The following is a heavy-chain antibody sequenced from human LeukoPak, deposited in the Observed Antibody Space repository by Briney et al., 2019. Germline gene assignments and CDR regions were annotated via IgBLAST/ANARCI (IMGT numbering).Heavy chain of an antibody. CDR1: GYSISSGYY. CDR2: INHSGST. J-gene: IGHJ4*02. V-gene: IGHV4-38-2*02. D-gene: IGHD5-18*01. Sequence: PSETLSLTCTVSGYSISSGYYWSWIRQPPGKGLEWIGEINHSGSTNYNPSLKSRVTISVDTSKNQFSLKLSSVTAADTAVYYCARADPAKDTDYWGQGTLVTVSS. CDR3: ARADPAKDTDY.